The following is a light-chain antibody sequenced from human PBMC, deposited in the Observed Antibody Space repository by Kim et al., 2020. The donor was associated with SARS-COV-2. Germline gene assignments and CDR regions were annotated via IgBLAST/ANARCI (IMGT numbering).Light chain of an antibody. CDR1: KLGDKY. J-gene: IGLJ2*01. CDR3: QAWDSSTVV. V-gene: IGLV3-1*01. CDR2: QDS. Sequence: SVSPGQKARITCAGDKLGDKYACWYQQKPGQSPVLVIYQDSKRPSGIPERFSGSNSGNTATLTISGTQAMDEADYYCQAWDSSTVVFGGGTQLTVL.